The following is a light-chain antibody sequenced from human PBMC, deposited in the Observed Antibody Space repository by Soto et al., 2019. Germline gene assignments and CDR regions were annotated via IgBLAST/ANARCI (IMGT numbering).Light chain of an antibody. J-gene: IGLJ3*02. V-gene: IGLV2-14*01. CDR3: SSYTRGSTLV. Sequence: QAVVTQPASVSGSPGQSITISCTGSRNDISVYDSVSWYQQHPDKAPKLIIYEVSNRPSGVSNRFSGSKSGNTASLTISGLQADDEADYYCSSYTRGSTLVFGGGTRLTVL. CDR1: RNDISVYDS. CDR2: EVS.